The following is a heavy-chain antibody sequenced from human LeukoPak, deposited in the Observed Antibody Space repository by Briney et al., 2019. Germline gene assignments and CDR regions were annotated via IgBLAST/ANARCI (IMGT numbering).Heavy chain of an antibody. CDR3: AATIAVAGTSFPYFDC. D-gene: IGHD6-19*01. CDR2: IYYNGKT. Sequence: SETLSLTCTVSGGSISSSSYYWGWIRQPPGMGLEWIGSIYYNGKTFYNPSLRSRVTISADKSKSQFSLKLSSVTAADTAVYYCAATIAVAGTSFPYFDCWGQGTLVTVSS. CDR1: GGSISSSSYY. J-gene: IGHJ4*02. V-gene: IGHV4-39*01.